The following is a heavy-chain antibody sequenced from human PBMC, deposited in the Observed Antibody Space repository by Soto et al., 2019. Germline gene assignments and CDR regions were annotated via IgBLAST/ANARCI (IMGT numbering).Heavy chain of an antibody. Sequence: GGSLRLSCAASGFTFSSYAMHWVRQAPGKGLEWVAVISYDGSNKYYADSVKGRFTISRDNSKNTLYLQMNSLRAEDTAVYYCARGSPFTGTPRYGMDVWGQGTTVTVSS. J-gene: IGHJ6*01. CDR2: ISYDGSNK. CDR3: ARGSPFTGTPRYGMDV. CDR1: GFTFSSYA. V-gene: IGHV3-30-3*01. D-gene: IGHD1-7*01.